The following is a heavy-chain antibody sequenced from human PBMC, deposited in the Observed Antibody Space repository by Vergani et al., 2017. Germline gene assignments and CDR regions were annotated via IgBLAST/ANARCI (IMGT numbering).Heavy chain of an antibody. D-gene: IGHD4-17*01. Sequence: EVQLVESGGGLVQPGGSLRLSCAASGFTFSSYSMNWVRQAPGKGLEWVSYISSSSSTIYYADSVKGRFTISRDNAKNSLYLQMNSLRDEDTAVYYCARVYGDYPWDXFDYWGQGTLVTVSS. CDR3: ARVYGDYPWDXFDY. CDR1: GFTFSSYS. CDR2: ISSSSSTI. J-gene: IGHJ4*02. V-gene: IGHV3-48*02.